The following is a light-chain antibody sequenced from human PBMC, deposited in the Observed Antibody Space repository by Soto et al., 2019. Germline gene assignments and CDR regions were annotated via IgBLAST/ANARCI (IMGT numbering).Light chain of an antibody. CDR2: FAS. Sequence: DIPMTQSPSSLSASVGDRVTITCRASRSISSNLNWYQQKPVKAPKLLIYFASSLQSGVPSRFSGSGSRTDFTLTISSLQPEDFATYFCQQTSSTQLTFGGGTKVEIK. CDR3: QQTSSTQLT. V-gene: IGKV1-39*01. CDR1: RSISSN. J-gene: IGKJ4*01.